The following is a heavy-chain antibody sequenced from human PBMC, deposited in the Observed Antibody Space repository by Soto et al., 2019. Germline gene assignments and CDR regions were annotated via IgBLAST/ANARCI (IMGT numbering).Heavy chain of an antibody. V-gene: IGHV1-69*13. CDR3: ARDPIVATYHAFDI. D-gene: IGHD5-12*01. CDR2: IIPIFGTA. Sequence: SVKVSWKASGGTFSSYAISWVRQAPGQGLEWMGGIIPIFGTANYAQKFQGRVTITADESTSTAYMELSSLRSEDTAVYYCARDPIVATYHAFDIRGQRTMVTVSS. CDR1: GGTFSSYA. J-gene: IGHJ3*02.